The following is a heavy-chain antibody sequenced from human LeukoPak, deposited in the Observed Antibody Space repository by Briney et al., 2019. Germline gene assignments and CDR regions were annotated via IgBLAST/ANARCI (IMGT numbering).Heavy chain of an antibody. D-gene: IGHD3-3*01. V-gene: IGHV1-8*01. CDR3: VLEWLHNWFDP. Sequence: ASVKVSCKASGYTSTSYDINWVRQATGQGLEWMGWMNPNSGNTGYAQKFQGRVTMTRNTSISTAYMELSSLRSEDTAVYYCVLEWLHNWFDPWGQGTLVTVSS. CDR1: GYTSTSYD. CDR2: MNPNSGNT. J-gene: IGHJ5*02.